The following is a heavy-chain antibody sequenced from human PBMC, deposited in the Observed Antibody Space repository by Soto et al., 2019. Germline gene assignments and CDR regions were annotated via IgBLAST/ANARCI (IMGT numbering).Heavy chain of an antibody. V-gene: IGHV4-4*02. CDR3: ARGERGDYYDSSGYYYFDY. CDR2: IYHSGST. J-gene: IGHJ4*02. Sequence: SETLSLTCAVSGGSISSSNWWSWVRQPPGKGLEWIGEIYHSGSTNYNPSLKSRVTISVDKSKNQFSLKLSSVTAADTAVYYCARGERGDYYDSSGYYYFDYWGQGTLVTVSS. D-gene: IGHD3-22*01. CDR1: GGSISSSNW.